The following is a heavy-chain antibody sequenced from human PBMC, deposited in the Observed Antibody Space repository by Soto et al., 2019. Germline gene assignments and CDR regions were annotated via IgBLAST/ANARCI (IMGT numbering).Heavy chain of an antibody. D-gene: IGHD1-1*01. Sequence: PETLALTCTFSVASISVFYWSWIRKSAGKGLEWIGRIYATGTTDYNPSLKSRVMMSVDTSKKQFSLKLRSVTAADTAVYYCVRDGTKTLRDWFDPWGQGISVTVSS. CDR2: IYATGTT. CDR1: VASISVFY. CDR3: VRDGTKTLRDWFDP. V-gene: IGHV4-4*07. J-gene: IGHJ5*02.